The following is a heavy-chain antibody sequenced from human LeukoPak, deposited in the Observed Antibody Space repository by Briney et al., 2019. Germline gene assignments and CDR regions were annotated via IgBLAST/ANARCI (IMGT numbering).Heavy chain of an antibody. CDR3: AKDPRETYYYGSGTMDY. J-gene: IGHJ4*02. CDR1: GFTFSSYA. CDR2: ISGSGGST. V-gene: IGHV3-23*01. D-gene: IGHD3-10*01. Sequence: PGGSLRLSCAASGFTFSSYAMSWVRQAPGKGLEWVSAISGSGGSTYYADSVKGRFTISRDNSKNTLYLQMNSLRAEDTAVYYYAKDPRETYYYGSGTMDYWGQGTLVTVSS.